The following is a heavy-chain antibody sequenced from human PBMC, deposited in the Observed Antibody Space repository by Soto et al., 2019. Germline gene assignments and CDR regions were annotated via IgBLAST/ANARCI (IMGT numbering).Heavy chain of an antibody. D-gene: IGHD3-10*01. CDR1: GGSFSGYY. CDR3: ARLWFGELSSYYYYGMDV. V-gene: IGHV4-34*01. CDR2: INHSGST. J-gene: IGHJ6*02. Sequence: QVQLQQWGAGLLKPSETLSLTCAVYGGSFSGYYWSWIRQPPGKVLEWIGDINHSGSTNYNPSLKSRVTISVDTSKNQFSLKLSSVTAADTAVYCWARLWFGELSSYYYYGMDVWGQGTTDTVSS.